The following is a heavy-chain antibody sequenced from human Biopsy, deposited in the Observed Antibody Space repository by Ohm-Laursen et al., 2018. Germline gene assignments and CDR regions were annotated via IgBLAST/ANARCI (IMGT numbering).Heavy chain of an antibody. J-gene: IGHJ6*02. Sequence: GTLSLTCAVSGESFNGYYWSWIRQTPGKGLEWIGEINHSGRTNYNPSLKSRVTISVNTSKNQFSLKVRSVTAADTAVYYCVRGVDYYDPYHYYALDVWGQGTTVTVSS. CDR3: VRGVDYYDPYHYYALDV. D-gene: IGHD3-22*01. CDR2: INHSGRT. CDR1: GESFNGYY. V-gene: IGHV4-34*01.